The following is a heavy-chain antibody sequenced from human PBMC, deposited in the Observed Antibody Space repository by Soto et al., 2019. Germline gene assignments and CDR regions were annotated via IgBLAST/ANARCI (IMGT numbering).Heavy chain of an antibody. Sequence: SETLSLTCTVSGGSISSYYWSWIRQPPGKGLEWIGYIYYSGSTNYNPSLKSRVTISVDTSKNQFSLKLSSVTAADTAVYYWARGYNWNYFDYWGQGTLVTVSS. J-gene: IGHJ4*02. D-gene: IGHD1-20*01. CDR2: IYYSGST. CDR1: GGSISSYY. V-gene: IGHV4-59*01. CDR3: ARGYNWNYFDY.